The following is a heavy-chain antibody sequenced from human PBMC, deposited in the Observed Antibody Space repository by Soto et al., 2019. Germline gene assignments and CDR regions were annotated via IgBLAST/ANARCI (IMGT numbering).Heavy chain of an antibody. CDR1: GYSFTSYW. D-gene: IGHD2-15*01. Sequence: PGESLKISCKGSGYSFTSYWIGWVRQMPGKGLEWMGIIYPGDSDTRYSPSFQGQVTISADKSISTAYLQWSSLKASDTAMYYCARRSVMTMVVTAFDYWGQGTLVTVSS. J-gene: IGHJ4*02. CDR2: IYPGDSDT. V-gene: IGHV5-51*01. CDR3: ARRSVMTMVVTAFDY.